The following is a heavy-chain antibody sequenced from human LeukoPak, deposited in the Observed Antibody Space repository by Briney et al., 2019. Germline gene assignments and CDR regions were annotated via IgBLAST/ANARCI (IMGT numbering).Heavy chain of an antibody. V-gene: IGHV1-18*04. CDR3: ARCTVVAAGHYYFDL. CDR2: VSGNNGNT. D-gene: IGHD6-13*01. J-gene: IGHJ2*01. Sequence: ASVKVSCKASGYTFTSYYIHWVRQAPGQGLEWVGWVSGNNGNTHYAQKLQGRVTMTTDTSTSTAYMELRSLRSDDTAVYYCARCTVVAAGHYYFDLWGRGTLLTVSS. CDR1: GYTFTSYY.